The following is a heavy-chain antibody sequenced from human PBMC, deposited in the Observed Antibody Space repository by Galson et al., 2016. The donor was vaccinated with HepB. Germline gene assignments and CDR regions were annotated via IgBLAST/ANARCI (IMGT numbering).Heavy chain of an antibody. Sequence: SLRLSCAASGFTFSGSAMHWVRQASGKGLEWVGRIRSKANSYATAYAASVKGRFTISRDDSKNTAYLQMNSLKSEDTAVYYCTRQISRTDTAMVYGFDPWGKGTLVTVSS. CDR3: TRQISRTDTAMVYGFDP. CDR2: IRSKANSYAT. CDR1: GFTFSGSA. D-gene: IGHD5-18*01. J-gene: IGHJ5*02. V-gene: IGHV3-73*01.